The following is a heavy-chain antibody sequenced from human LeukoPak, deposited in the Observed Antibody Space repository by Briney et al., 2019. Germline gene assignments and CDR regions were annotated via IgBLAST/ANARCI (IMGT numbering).Heavy chain of an antibody. CDR3: ARAENWFDP. Sequence: SETLSLTCAVYGGSFSGYYWSWIRQPPGKGLEWIGEINHSGSTNYNPSLKSRVTISVDTSKNQFSLKLSSVTAADTAVYYCARAENWFDPWGQGTLVTVSS. CDR2: INHSGST. V-gene: IGHV4-34*01. CDR1: GGSFSGYY. J-gene: IGHJ5*02.